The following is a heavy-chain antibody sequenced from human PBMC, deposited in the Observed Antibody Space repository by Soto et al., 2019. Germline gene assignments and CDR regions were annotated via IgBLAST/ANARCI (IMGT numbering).Heavy chain of an antibody. Sequence: ASVKVSCKASGYTFTSYYMHWVRQAPGQGLEWMGIINPSGGSTSYAQKFQGRVTMTRDTSTSAVYMELSSLRSEDTAVYYCARVGAPITMVRGVIVYYYYMDVWGKGTTVTAP. CDR1: GYTFTSYY. J-gene: IGHJ6*03. V-gene: IGHV1-46*03. CDR2: INPSGGST. CDR3: ARVGAPITMVRGVIVYYYYMDV. D-gene: IGHD3-10*01.